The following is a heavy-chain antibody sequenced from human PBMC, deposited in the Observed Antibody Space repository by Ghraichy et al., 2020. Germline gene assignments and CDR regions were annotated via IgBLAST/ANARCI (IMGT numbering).Heavy chain of an antibody. Sequence: SETLSLTCTVSGGSISSYYWSWIRQPPGKGLEWIGYIYYSGSTNYNPSLKSRVTISVDTSKNQFSLKLSSVTAADTAVYYCARTKMVRGVIRHYYGMDVWGQGTTVTVSS. D-gene: IGHD3-10*01. J-gene: IGHJ6*02. CDR2: IYYSGST. V-gene: IGHV4-59*01. CDR1: GGSISSYY. CDR3: ARTKMVRGVIRHYYGMDV.